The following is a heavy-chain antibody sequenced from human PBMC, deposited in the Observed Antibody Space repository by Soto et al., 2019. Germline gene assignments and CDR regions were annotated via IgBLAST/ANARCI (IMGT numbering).Heavy chain of an antibody. CDR2: IKNDGSEK. J-gene: IGHJ4*02. Sequence: GGSLRLSCVASGFALSGYWMSWVRQAPGKGLEWVAIIKNDGSEKYYLDSVKGRFTISRDNAKSSLFLQMNSLRAEDTALYYCARSVPGIDFWGRGTLVTVSS. CDR1: GFALSGYW. CDR3: ARSVPGIDF. V-gene: IGHV3-7*01.